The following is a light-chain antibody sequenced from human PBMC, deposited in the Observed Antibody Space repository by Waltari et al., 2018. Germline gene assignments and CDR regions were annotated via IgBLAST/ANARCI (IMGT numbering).Light chain of an antibody. CDR2: DVS. V-gene: IGLV2-14*03. CDR1: SSDAGGYNY. Sequence: QSALTQPASVSGSPGQSITIPCPGTSSDAGGYNYVPWYQHHPGNAPKLMIYDVSNRPSGVSNRFSGSKSGNTASLTISGLQAEDEADYYCSSYTSSSTLVFGGGTKLTVL. CDR3: SSYTSSSTLV. J-gene: IGLJ2*01.